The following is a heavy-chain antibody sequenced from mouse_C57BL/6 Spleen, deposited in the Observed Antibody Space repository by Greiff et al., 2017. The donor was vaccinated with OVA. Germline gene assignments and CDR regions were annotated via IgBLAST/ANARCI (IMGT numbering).Heavy chain of an antibody. CDR2: IYPGDGDT. J-gene: IGHJ2*01. Sequence: VQLQQSGPELVKPGASVKISCKASGYAFSSSWMNWVKQRPGKGLEWIGRIYPGDGDTNYNGKFKGKATLTADKSSSTAYMQLSSLTSEDSAVYFCARTEGDGYYWDYWGQGTTLTVSS. D-gene: IGHD2-3*01. CDR1: GYAFSSSW. V-gene: IGHV1-82*01. CDR3: ARTEGDGYYWDY.